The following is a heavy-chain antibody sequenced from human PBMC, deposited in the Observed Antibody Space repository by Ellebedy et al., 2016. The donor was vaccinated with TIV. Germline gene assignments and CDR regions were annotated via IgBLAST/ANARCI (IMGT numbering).Heavy chain of an antibody. V-gene: IGHV1-18*01. CDR3: TRDMVQGMVAKYLWFDY. J-gene: IGHJ4*02. CDR1: GYAFNNYG. D-gene: IGHD5-12*01. CDR2: ISAYTGDT. Sequence: ASVRVSCKASGYAFNNYGVSWVRQAPGQGLEWVAWISAYTGDTDYAQRFQGRVTVTMDTSTTTVYMEMRSLRSDDTGVYYCTRDMVQGMVAKYLWFDYWGQGTPVTVSS.